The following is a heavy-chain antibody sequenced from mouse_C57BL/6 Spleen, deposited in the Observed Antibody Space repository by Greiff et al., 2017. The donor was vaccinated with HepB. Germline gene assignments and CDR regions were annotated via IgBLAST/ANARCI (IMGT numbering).Heavy chain of an antibody. CDR3: ARGGITTVAWYFDV. CDR2: ISSGGSYT. D-gene: IGHD1-1*01. V-gene: IGHV5-6*01. CDR1: GFTFSSYG. J-gene: IGHJ1*03. Sequence: EVQLQQSGGDLVKPGGSLKLSCAASGFTFSSYGMSWVRQTPDKRLEWVATISSGGSYTYYPDSVKGRFTISRDNAKNTLYLQMSSLKSEDTAMYYCARGGITTVAWYFDVWGTGTTVTVSS.